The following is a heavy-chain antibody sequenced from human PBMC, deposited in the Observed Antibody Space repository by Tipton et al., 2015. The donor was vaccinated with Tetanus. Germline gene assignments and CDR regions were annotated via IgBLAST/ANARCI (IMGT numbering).Heavy chain of an antibody. D-gene: IGHD2-8*01. CDR1: GGSIGSGGNY. V-gene: IGHV4-31*03. CDR3: AKVPWEGVYANWFDP. CDR2: IYYSGST. Sequence: LRLSCTVSGGSIGSGGNYWSWIRQHPGKGLEWIGNIYYSGSTYYNPSLKSRVTISVDTSTNQFSLKLSSVTAADTAVYYCAKVPWEGVYANWFDPWGQGTLVTVSS. J-gene: IGHJ5*02.